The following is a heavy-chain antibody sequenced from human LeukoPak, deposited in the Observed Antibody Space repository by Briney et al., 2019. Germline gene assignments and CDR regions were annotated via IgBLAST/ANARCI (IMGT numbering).Heavy chain of an antibody. Sequence: SVKVSCKASGGTFSSYAISWVRQAPGQGLEWMGGIIPIFGTANYAQKFQGRVTITADESTSTAYMELSGLRSEDTAVYYCARGTLAPYGTLAYYYYYGMDVWGQGTTVTVSS. D-gene: IGHD1-14*01. J-gene: IGHJ6*02. CDR3: ARGTLAPYGTLAYYYYYGMDV. V-gene: IGHV1-69*13. CDR2: IIPIFGTA. CDR1: GGTFSSYA.